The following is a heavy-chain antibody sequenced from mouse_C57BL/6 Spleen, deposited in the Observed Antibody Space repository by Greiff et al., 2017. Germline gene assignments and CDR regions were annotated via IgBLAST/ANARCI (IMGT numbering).Heavy chain of an antibody. J-gene: IGHJ3*01. CDR1: GYTFTSYW. Sequence: QVQLQQPGAELVMPGASVKLSCKASGYTFTSYWMHWVKQRPGQGLEWIGEIDPSDSYTNYNQKFKGKSTLTVDKSSSTAYMQLSSLTSEDSAVYYCARGYGSSYRFAYWGQGTLVTVSA. V-gene: IGHV1-69*01. CDR2: IDPSDSYT. CDR3: ARGYGSSYRFAY. D-gene: IGHD1-1*01.